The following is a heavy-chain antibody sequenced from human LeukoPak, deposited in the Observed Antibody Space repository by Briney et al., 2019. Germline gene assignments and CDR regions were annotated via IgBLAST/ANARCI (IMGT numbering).Heavy chain of an antibody. V-gene: IGHV4-38-2*02. D-gene: IGHD6-6*01. Sequence: NTSETLSLTCTVSNYSISSDYYWGWIRQPPGKGLEWIGSLFHSGTIYYTPSLKSRVTTSVDTSNNRFSLKLMSVTAAGTAVYYCARATRPRGDFDYWGQGTLVTVSS. CDR2: LFHSGTI. CDR3: ARATRPRGDFDY. CDR1: NYSISSDYY. J-gene: IGHJ4*02.